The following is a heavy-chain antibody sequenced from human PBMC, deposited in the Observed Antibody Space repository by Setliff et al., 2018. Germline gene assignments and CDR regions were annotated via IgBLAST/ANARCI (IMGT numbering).Heavy chain of an antibody. V-gene: IGHV7-4-1*02. Sequence: GASVKVSCKTSGYTFTTYAINWVRQAPGQGLEWMGWINTNTGNPTYAQDFTGRFVFSLDTSVSTAYLQISSLKAEDTAVYYCARDLGYCGTTSCHGDWFDPWGQGTLVTVSS. D-gene: IGHD2-2*01. CDR1: GYTFTTYA. CDR3: ARDLGYCGTTSCHGDWFDP. J-gene: IGHJ5*02. CDR2: INTNTGNP.